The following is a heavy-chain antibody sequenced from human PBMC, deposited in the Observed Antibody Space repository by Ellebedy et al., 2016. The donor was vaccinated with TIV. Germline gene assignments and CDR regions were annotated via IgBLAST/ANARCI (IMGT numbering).Heavy chain of an antibody. Sequence: MPSETLSLTCTVSGGSMRSYYWGWIRQPPGKGLEYIGYIYYSGDTYYSSSLKNRVTISVDASKNQFSLMVTSVTSADTAVYYCARKSLSNWSFDLWGRGTLVTVSS. J-gene: IGHJ2*01. CDR3: ARKSLSNWSFDL. V-gene: IGHV4-59*01. CDR1: GGSMRSYY. CDR2: IYYSGDT.